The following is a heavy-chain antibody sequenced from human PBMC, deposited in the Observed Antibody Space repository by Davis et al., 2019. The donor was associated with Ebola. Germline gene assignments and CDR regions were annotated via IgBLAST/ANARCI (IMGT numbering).Heavy chain of an antibody. CDR2: ISSSGNTR. CDR1: GLTFSSYS. V-gene: IGHV3-48*02. J-gene: IGHJ4*02. D-gene: IGHD1-26*01. Sequence: GGSLRLSCAASGLTFSSYSMNWVRQAPGKGLEWVSYISSSGNTRYYADSVKGRFTISRDNAKNSLYLQMNSLRDEDTAVYYCSRDEYSGSHLDYWGQGTLVTVSS. CDR3: SRDEYSGSHLDY.